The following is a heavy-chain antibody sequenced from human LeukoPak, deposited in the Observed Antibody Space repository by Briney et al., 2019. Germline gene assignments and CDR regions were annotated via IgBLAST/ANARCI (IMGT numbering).Heavy chain of an antibody. J-gene: IGHJ4*02. V-gene: IGHV3-23*01. D-gene: IGHD3-3*01. CDR3: AKVPRDFWSGYYFDY. CDR2: ISGSGGST. Sequence: GGSLRLSCAASGFTVSSNYMSWVRQAPGKGLEWVSAISGSGGSTYYADSVKGRFTISRDNSKNTLYLQMNSLRAEDTAVYYCAKVPRDFWSGYYFDYWGQGTLVTASS. CDR1: GFTVSSNY.